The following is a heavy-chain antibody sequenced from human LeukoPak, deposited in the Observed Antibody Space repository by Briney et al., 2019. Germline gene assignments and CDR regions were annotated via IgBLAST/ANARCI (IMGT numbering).Heavy chain of an antibody. J-gene: IGHJ4*02. Sequence: GGSLRLSCAASGFTFSSYAMSWVRQAPGKGLEWVANIKQDGSEKYYVDSVKGRFTISRDNAKNSLYLQMNSLRAEDTAVYYCARHYDFWSGYLLYYFDYWGQGTLVTVSS. CDR2: IKQDGSEK. CDR1: GFTFSSYA. D-gene: IGHD3-3*01. CDR3: ARHYDFWSGYLLYYFDY. V-gene: IGHV3-7*01.